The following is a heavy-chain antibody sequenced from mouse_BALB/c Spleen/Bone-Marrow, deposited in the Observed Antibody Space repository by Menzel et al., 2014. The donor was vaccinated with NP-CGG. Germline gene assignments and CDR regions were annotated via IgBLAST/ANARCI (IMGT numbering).Heavy chain of an antibody. CDR3: ARALGDGYYYAMDY. J-gene: IGHJ4*01. CDR1: GYTFTSYW. D-gene: IGHD2-3*01. V-gene: IGHV1-69*02. CDR2: IDPSDSET. Sequence: QVQLQQSGAELVKPGAPVKLSCKASGYTFTSYWMNWAKQRPGRGLEWIGRIDPSDSETHYNQKFKDKATLTVDKSSSTAYIQLSSLTSEDSAVYYCARALGDGYYYAMDYWGQGTSVTVSP.